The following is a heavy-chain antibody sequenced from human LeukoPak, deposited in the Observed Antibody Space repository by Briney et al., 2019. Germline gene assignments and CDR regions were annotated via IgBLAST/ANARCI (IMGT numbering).Heavy chain of an antibody. D-gene: IGHD5-12*01. V-gene: IGHV3-48*03. Sequence: PGGSLRLSCAASGVTFSAYEMNWVRQAPGKGLEWVSYISSSGSTIYYADSVKGRSTISRDNAKNSLYLQMNSLRAEDTAVYYCARGPVDIVATPDDYWGQGTLVTVSS. J-gene: IGHJ4*02. CDR1: GVTFSAYE. CDR2: ISSSGSTI. CDR3: ARGPVDIVATPDDY.